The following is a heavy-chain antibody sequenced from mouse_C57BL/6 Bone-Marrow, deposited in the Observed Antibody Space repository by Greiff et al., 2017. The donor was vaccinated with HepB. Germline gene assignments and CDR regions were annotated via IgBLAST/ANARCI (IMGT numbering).Heavy chain of an antibody. J-gene: IGHJ3*01. CDR1: GFTFSDYY. CDR2: ISNGGGST. V-gene: IGHV5-12*01. Sequence: EVKLMESGGGLVQPGGSLKLSCAASGFTFSDYYMYWVRQTPEKRLEWVAYISNGGGSTYYPDTVKGRFTISRDNAKNTLYLQMSRLKSEDTAMYYCARHEEERFAYWGQGTLVTVSA. CDR3: ARHEEERFAY.